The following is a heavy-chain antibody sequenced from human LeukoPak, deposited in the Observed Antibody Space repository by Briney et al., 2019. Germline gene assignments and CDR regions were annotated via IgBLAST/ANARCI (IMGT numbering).Heavy chain of an antibody. CDR2: ISAHNGNT. CDR1: GYTFTRYT. CDR3: VRITIFVDYFDY. Sequence: ASVKVSCXASGYTFTRYTISWVRQAPGQGLEWMGWISAHNGNTSYAQKLQGRVTMTTDTSTSTAYMELRSLRSDDTAVYFCVRITIFVDYFDYWGQRTLVTVSS. D-gene: IGHD3-3*01. V-gene: IGHV1-18*01. J-gene: IGHJ4*02.